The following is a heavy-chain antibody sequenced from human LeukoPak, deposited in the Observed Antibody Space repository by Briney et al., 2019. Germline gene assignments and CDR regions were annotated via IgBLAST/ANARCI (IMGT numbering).Heavy chain of an antibody. D-gene: IGHD3-22*01. Sequence: EASVKVSCKASGYTFTDYYMHWVRQAPGQGLEWVGWINPNSGGTNYAQKFQGRVTMTGDTSISTAYMELSRLRSDDTAVYYCARASYYYDSSGYPGYYFDYWGQGTLVAVSS. V-gene: IGHV1-2*02. CDR2: INPNSGGT. CDR1: GYTFTDYY. J-gene: IGHJ4*02. CDR3: ARASYYYDSSGYPGYYFDY.